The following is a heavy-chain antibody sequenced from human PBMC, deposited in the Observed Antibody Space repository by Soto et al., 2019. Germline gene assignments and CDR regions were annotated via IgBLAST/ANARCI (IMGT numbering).Heavy chain of an antibody. D-gene: IGHD3-22*01. CDR3: AKVQRSMIVVALDAFDV. Sequence: GGSLRLSCAASGFTFSSYAMKWVRQAPGKGLEWVSGISGNGGRTYYADSVKGRFTISRDNSKNMVYLQMNSLRAEDTAKYYFAKVQRSMIVVALDAFDVWGQGAMVTVSS. CDR1: GFTFSSYA. J-gene: IGHJ3*01. CDR2: ISGNGGRT. V-gene: IGHV3-23*01.